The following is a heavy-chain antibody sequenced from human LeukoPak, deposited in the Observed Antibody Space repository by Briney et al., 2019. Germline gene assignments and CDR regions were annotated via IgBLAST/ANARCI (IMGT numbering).Heavy chain of an antibody. V-gene: IGHV4-34*01. CDR1: GGSFSGYY. Sequence: SETLSLTCAVYGGSFSGYYWSWIRQPPGKGLEWIGEINHSGSTNYSPSLRSRATISLDTSKNQFSLKLSSVTAADTAVYYCARFYWRVFTVTPLSWFDRCGQRTLVTVSS. CDR2: INHSGST. D-gene: IGHD4-11*01. J-gene: IGHJ5*02. CDR3: ARFYWRVFTVTPLSWFDR.